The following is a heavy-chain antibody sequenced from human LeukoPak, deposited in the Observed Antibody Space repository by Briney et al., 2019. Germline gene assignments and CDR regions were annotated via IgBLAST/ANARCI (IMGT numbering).Heavy chain of an antibody. CDR3: ARGPITCSGGSCYSGGAFDI. CDR1: GGTFSSYA. D-gene: IGHD2-15*01. V-gene: IGHV1-69*13. Sequence: SVKVSCKASGGTFSSYAISWVRQAPGQGLEWMGGIIPIFGTANYAQKFQGRVTITADESTSTAYMELSSLRSEDTAVYYCARGPITCSGGSCYSGGAFDIWGQGTMVTVSS. J-gene: IGHJ3*02. CDR2: IIPIFGTA.